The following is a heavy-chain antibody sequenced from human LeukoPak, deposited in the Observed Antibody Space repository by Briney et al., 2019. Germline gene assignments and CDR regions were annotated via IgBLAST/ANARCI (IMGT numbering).Heavy chain of an antibody. CDR2: IYYSGST. J-gene: IGHJ4*02. V-gene: IGHV4-31*03. CDR1: AGCIGSGGYY. D-gene: IGHD2-21*02. CDR3: ARALGDDGDY. Sequence: SETLSLTCTVSAGCIGSGGYYWSWIRQHPGKGLEWIGYIYYSGSTYYNPSLKSRVTISVDTSKNQFSLKLSSVTAADTAVYYCARALGDDGDYWGQGTLVTVSS.